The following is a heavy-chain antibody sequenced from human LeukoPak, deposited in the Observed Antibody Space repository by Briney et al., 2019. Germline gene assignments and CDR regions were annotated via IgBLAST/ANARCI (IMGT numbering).Heavy chain of an antibody. CDR1: GLPFSSFAM. V-gene: IGHV4-4*02. D-gene: IGHD1-26*01. CDR2: ISLTGET. CDR3: SRESGAFCPFGY. Sequence: PGRSLRLSCAASGLPFSSFAMHWVRQAPGKGLEWIGEISLTGETNYNPSLNGRVTMSLDESRNQLSLDLTSVTAADTAIYYCSRESGAFCPFGYWGQGTLVIVPP. J-gene: IGHJ4*02.